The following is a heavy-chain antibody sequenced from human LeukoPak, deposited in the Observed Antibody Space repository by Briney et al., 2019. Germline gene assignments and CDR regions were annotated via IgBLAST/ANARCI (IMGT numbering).Heavy chain of an antibody. CDR3: AREVMAKRRAFDI. J-gene: IGHJ3*02. V-gene: IGHV3-53*04. D-gene: IGHD2-8*01. Sequence: GGSLRLSCAVSGFTASSNYMSWVRQAPGKGLEWVSVIYSDDRTYYADSVKSRFTISRHTSKKTLYLQMNSLRAEDTAVYYCAREVMAKRRAFDIWGQGTVVTVSS. CDR2: IYSDDRT. CDR1: GFTASSNY.